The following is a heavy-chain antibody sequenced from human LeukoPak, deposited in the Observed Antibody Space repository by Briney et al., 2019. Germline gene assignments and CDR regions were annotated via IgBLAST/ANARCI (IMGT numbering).Heavy chain of an antibody. D-gene: IGHD3-10*01. J-gene: IGHJ6*03. Sequence: SGTLSLTCAVSGGSISSSNWWNWVRPPPGKGLEWIGEIHHSGRTNYNPPLKSRVTISVDKSKNQFSMKLSSVTAADTAVYYCARLRGFGADYYYYYMDVWGKGTTVTVSS. CDR1: GGSISSSNW. V-gene: IGHV4-4*02. CDR3: ARLRGFGADYYYYYMDV. CDR2: IHHSGRT.